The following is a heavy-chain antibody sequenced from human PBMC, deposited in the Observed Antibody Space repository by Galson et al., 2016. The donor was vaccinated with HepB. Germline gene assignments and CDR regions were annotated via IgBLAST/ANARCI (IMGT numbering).Heavy chain of an antibody. D-gene: IGHD2-15*01. J-gene: IGHJ3*02. V-gene: IGHV1-2*02. CDR1: GYTFIDYF. Sequence: SVKVSCKASGYTFIDYFIHWVRQAPGQGLEWLGWITPKSGAAKYDQKFQGRVTMTRDTSINTAYMELTNLTSGDTAVYYCARVRGHCGGDSCYSGHDASDIWGQGTLVTVS. CDR2: ITPKSGAA. CDR3: ARVRGHCGGDSCYSGHDASDI.